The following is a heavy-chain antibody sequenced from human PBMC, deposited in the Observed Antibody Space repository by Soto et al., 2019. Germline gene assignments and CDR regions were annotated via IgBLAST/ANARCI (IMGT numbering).Heavy chain of an antibody. D-gene: IGHD1-7*01. J-gene: IGHJ4*02. Sequence: QVQVVESGGGLVKPGGSLRLSCAASGFTFSDYYMSWIRQAPGKGLEWVSFISSSSDSTKYADSVKGRFTISRDNAKNSLYLKLNSLRAEDTAVYSCARGGVKGTTSRGQVYNWGQGTLVTVSS. CDR3: ARGGVKGTTSRGQVYN. CDR2: ISSSSDST. V-gene: IGHV3-11*06. CDR1: GFTFSDYY.